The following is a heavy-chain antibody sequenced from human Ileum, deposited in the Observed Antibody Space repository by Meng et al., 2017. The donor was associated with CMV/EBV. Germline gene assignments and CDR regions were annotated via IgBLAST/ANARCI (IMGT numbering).Heavy chain of an antibody. CDR1: GYTFTDYY. Sequence: GQVAEVGTEGKKPGASVKVSCKASGYTFTDYYMHWVRQAPGQGLEWMGWIKPHSGDTKYEKKFQGRVTMTSDTSISTVYMELTRLTPDDTAIYYCAREIIMAARAFGYWGQGTLVTVSS. J-gene: IGHJ4*02. D-gene: IGHD5-12*01. CDR3: AREIIMAARAFGY. CDR2: IKPHSGDT. V-gene: IGHV1-2*02.